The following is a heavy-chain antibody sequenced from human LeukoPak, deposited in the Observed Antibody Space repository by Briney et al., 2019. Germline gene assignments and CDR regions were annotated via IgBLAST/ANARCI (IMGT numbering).Heavy chain of an antibody. Sequence: GGSLRLSCAASGFTFSSYSMNWVRQAPGKGLEWVSYISSSSSTIYYADSVKGRFTISRDNAKNSLYLQMNSLRAEDTAVYYCARRYCSSTSCPTYYYYMDVWGKGTTVTVSS. V-gene: IGHV3-48*01. CDR3: ARRYCSSTSCPTYYYYMDV. CDR2: ISSSSSTI. J-gene: IGHJ6*03. CDR1: GFTFSSYS. D-gene: IGHD2-2*01.